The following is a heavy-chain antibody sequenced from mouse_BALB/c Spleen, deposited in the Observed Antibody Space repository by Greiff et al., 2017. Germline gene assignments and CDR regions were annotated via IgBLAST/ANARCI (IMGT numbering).Heavy chain of an antibody. V-gene: IGHV14-4*02. D-gene: IGHD1-3*01. CDR2: IDPENGDT. J-gene: IGHJ4*01. Sequence: EVQLQQSGAELVRSGASVKLSCTASGFNIKDYYMHWVKQRPEQGLEWIGWIDPENGDTEYAPKFQGKATMTADTSSNTAYLQLSSLTSEDTAVYYCNAYNAYAMDYWGQGTSVTVSS. CDR3: NAYNAYAMDY. CDR1: GFNIKDYY.